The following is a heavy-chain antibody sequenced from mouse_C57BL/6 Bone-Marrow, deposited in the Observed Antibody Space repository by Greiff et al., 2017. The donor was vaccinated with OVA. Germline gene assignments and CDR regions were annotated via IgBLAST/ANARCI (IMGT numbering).Heavy chain of an antibody. CDR3: AGDRDWGFDY. CDR2: IYPGGGNT. J-gene: IGHJ2*01. V-gene: IGHV1-76*01. Sequence: QVQLQQSGAELVRPGASVKLSCKASGYTFTDYYINWVKQRPGQGLEWIARIYPGGGNTYYNEKFKGKATLTAEKSSSTASMQLSRLTSEDSAVYFCAGDRDWGFDYWGQGTTLTVSA. D-gene: IGHD4-1*01. CDR1: GYTFTDYY.